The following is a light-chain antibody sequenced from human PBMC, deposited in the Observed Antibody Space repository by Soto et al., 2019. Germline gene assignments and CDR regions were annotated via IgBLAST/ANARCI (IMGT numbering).Light chain of an antibody. Sequence: EIVLTQSPGTLSLSPGERATLSCRASQSVSRSYLAWYQQRPGQAPRLLIYGASSRATGIPDRFSGSGSGTDFTLTISRLEPEDFAVYYCQQYGNSPPITFGGGTKVEVK. CDR2: GAS. CDR3: QQYGNSPPIT. CDR1: QSVSRSY. V-gene: IGKV3-20*01. J-gene: IGKJ4*01.